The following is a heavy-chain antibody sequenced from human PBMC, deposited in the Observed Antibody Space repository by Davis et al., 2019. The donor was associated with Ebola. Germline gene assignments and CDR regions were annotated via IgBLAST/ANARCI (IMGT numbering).Heavy chain of an antibody. CDR1: GFTFRNSE. CDR3: GAYSFVHGPHYFDY. V-gene: IGHV3-48*03. D-gene: IGHD5-18*01. Sequence: PGGSLRLSCAASGFTFRNSEINWVRQAPGKGLEWVSYIRVSDSRVYYADSVKGRFTISRDNAKNSVYLQMDSLRVEDTAVYYFGAYSFVHGPHYFDYWGQGTLVTVSS. J-gene: IGHJ4*02. CDR2: IRVSDSRV.